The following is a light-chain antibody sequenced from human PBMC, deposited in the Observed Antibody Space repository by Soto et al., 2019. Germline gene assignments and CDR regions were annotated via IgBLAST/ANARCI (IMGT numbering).Light chain of an antibody. J-gene: IGKJ3*01. CDR3: QQYYSTPFT. CDR2: WAS. CDR1: QSVLYSSNNKNY. V-gene: IGKV4-1*01. Sequence: DIVMTQSPDSLAVSLGERATINCKSSQSVLYSSNNKNYLALYQQKPGQPPKLLIYWASTRESGVPDRFSGSGSGTDFTLTISSLQAEDVAVYDCQQYYSTPFTFGPGTKVDIK.